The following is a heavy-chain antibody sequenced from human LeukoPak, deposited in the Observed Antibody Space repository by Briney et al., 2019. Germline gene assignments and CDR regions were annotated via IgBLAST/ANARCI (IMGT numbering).Heavy chain of an antibody. CDR3: AKEDYGEDTPHFDY. Sequence: GGSLRLSCAASGFTFSSYAMSWVRQAPGMGLEWVSAISGSGGSTYYADPVKGRFTISRDNSKNTLYLQMNSLRADDTAVYYCAKEDYGEDTPHFDYWGQGTLATVSS. V-gene: IGHV3-23*01. J-gene: IGHJ4*02. D-gene: IGHD4-17*01. CDR1: GFTFSSYA. CDR2: ISGSGGST.